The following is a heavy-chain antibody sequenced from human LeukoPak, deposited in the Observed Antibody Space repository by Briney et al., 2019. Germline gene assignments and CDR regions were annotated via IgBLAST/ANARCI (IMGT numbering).Heavy chain of an antibody. D-gene: IGHD4-17*01. J-gene: IGHJ4*02. Sequence: GGSLRLSCTASGFTFSSYTMNWVRQAPGEGLEWLSAINGRGITYYAGSVKGRFTISRDNSENTLYLQMNSLTVDDTAVYFCAKERQTGDYFTSDYWGQGTLVTVSS. CDR1: GFTFSSYT. CDR2: INGRGIT. V-gene: IGHV3-23*01. CDR3: AKERQTGDYFTSDY.